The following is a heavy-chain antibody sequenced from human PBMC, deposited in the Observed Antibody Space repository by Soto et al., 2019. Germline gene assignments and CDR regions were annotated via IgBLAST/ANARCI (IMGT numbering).Heavy chain of an antibody. CDR1: GDFTSTSY. CDR3: ARDGPPGY. Sequence: QVQLQESGPGLVKPSETLSLTCTVSGDFTSTSYWSWIRQPPGKGLEWIGYIYYTGSTKYNPSLKSRVPISTHTSKNQCSLKFISVTAADTAVYYCARDGPPGYWGQGILVTVSS. V-gene: IGHV4-59*01. CDR2: IYYTGST. J-gene: IGHJ4*02.